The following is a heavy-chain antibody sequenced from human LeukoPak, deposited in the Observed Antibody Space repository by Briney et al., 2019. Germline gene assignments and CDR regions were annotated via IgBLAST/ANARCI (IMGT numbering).Heavy chain of an antibody. CDR2: INHSGST. V-gene: IGHV4-34*01. CDR3: VRDRELDY. D-gene: IGHD1-7*01. Sequence: PGGSLRLSCAASGFTFSSYSMNWVRQAPGKGLEWIGEINHSGSTNYNPSLKSRVTISVDTSKNQFSLKLTSVTAADTAVYYCVRDRELDYWGQGTLVTVSS. CDR1: GFTFSSYS. J-gene: IGHJ4*02.